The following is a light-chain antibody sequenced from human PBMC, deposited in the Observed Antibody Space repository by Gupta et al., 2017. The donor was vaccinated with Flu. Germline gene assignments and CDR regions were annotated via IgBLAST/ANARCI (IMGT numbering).Light chain of an antibody. CDR2: GSN. CDR1: SSNIGSNA. CDR3: AAWDDSLNGHYV. J-gene: IGLJ1*01. Sequence: QSVLAQPPSASGTPGQRVTIPCSGRSSNIGSNAVNWYQQVPGTSPKLLIYGSNQRPSGVPDRFAGSKSGTSTSLSIRGLQSEDEADYYCAAWDDSLNGHYVFGTGTKVTVL. V-gene: IGLV1-44*01.